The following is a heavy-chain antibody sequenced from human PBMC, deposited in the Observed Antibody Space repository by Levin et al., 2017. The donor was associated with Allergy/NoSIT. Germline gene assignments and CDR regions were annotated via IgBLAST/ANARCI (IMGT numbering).Heavy chain of an antibody. Sequence: PGGSLRLSCAASGFTFSSYGMHWVRQAPGKGLEWVAVISYDGSNKYYADSVKGRFTISRDNSKNTLYLQMNSLRAEDTAVYYCALTFQGYWGQGTLVTVSS. CDR3: ALTFQGY. V-gene: IGHV3-30*03. J-gene: IGHJ4*02. CDR1: GFTFSSYG. D-gene: IGHD2-21*02. CDR2: ISYDGSNK.